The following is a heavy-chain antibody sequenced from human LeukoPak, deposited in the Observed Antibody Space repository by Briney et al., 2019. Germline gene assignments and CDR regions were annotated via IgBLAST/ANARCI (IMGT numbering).Heavy chain of an antibody. CDR1: GGSFSGYY. CDR2: INHSGST. Sequence: SETLSLTCAVYGGSFSGYYWSWIRQPPGKGLEWIGEINHSGSTNYNPSLKSRVTISVDTSKNQFSLKLSSVTAADTAVYYCAREGGGMVVATDNWFDPWGQGTLVTVSS. V-gene: IGHV4-34*01. CDR3: AREGGGMVVATDNWFDP. J-gene: IGHJ5*02. D-gene: IGHD5-12*01.